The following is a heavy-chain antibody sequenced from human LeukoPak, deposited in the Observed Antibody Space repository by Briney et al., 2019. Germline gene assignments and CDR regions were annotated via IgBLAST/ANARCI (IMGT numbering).Heavy chain of an antibody. Sequence: GGSLRLSCAASGFTFSSYSMNWVRQAPGKGLEWVSYISSSSSTIYYADSVKGRFTISRDNAKNSLYLQMNSLRAEDTAVYYCARKSGSYRFDYWGQGTLVTVSS. CDR1: GFTFSSYS. V-gene: IGHV3-48*01. CDR3: ARKSGSYRFDY. CDR2: ISSSSSTI. J-gene: IGHJ4*02. D-gene: IGHD1-26*01.